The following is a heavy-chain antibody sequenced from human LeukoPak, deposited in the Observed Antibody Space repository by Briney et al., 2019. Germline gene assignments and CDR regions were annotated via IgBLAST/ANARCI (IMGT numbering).Heavy chain of an antibody. Sequence: GGSLRLSCAASGFTFSDLNMNWVRQAPGKGLEGGSYITDSGNTIPYADSVKGRFTISRDNAKNSLYLQMNSLRAEDTAVYYCARSIGLTGGGVDVWGQGTTVTVSS. CDR2: ITDSGNTI. D-gene: IGHD3-9*01. CDR3: ARSIGLTGGGVDV. CDR1: GFTFSDLN. J-gene: IGHJ6*02. V-gene: IGHV3-11*01.